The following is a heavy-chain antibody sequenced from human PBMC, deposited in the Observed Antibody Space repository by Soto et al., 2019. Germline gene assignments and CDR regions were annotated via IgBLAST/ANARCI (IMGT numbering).Heavy chain of an antibody. CDR1: VWVFKRQL. Sequence: XESPIISLRTLVWVFKRQLLSLVRQVPGKGLEWLWSIDPTDTYTNDSPSFQGHVTISVDKSSSTAYVQWSSLKASDTAMYYCATTLTPSGGSFFSWFDAWGQGTLVTVSS. J-gene: IGHJ5*02. D-gene: IGHD1-26*01. CDR2: IDPTDTYT. CDR3: ATTLTPSGGSFFSWFDA. V-gene: IGHV5-10-1*01.